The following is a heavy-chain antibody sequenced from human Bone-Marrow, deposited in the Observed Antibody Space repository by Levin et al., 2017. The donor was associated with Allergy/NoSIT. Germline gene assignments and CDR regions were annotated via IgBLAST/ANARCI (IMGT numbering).Heavy chain of an antibody. V-gene: IGHV3-33*01. Sequence: GESLKISCVGSYTYFNSYGMHWVRQAPGKGLEWVAAIRLDGSNQLYAESVKGRFIIFRDNSKNTLELQMNGLRIEDTGVYYCTRDRTREFYRSTYYYYHYMEVWGKGATVIVSS. CDR1: YTYFNSYG. D-gene: IGHD3-10*01. J-gene: IGHJ6*03. CDR3: TRDRTREFYRSTYYYYHYMEV. CDR2: IRLDGSNQ.